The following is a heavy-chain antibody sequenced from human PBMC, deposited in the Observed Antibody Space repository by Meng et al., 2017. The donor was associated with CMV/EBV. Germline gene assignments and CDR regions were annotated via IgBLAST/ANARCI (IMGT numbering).Heavy chain of an antibody. J-gene: IGHJ3*02. CDR1: GGSISSSSYY. Sequence: SETLSLTCTVSGGSISSSSYYWGWIRQPPGKGLEWIGSIYYSGSTYYNPSLKSRVTISVDTSKNQFSLKLSSVTVADTAVYYCARPRLLTRFGELDAFDIWGQGTMVTVSS. CDR3: ARPRLLTRFGELDAFDI. CDR2: IYYSGST. D-gene: IGHD3-10*01. V-gene: IGHV4-39*01.